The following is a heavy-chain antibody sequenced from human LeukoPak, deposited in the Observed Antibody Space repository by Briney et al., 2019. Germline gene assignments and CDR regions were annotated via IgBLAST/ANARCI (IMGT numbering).Heavy chain of an antibody. Sequence: PGGSLRLSCAASGFTFSSYGMHWVRQAPGKGLEWVADISYDGSNKYYADSVEGRFTISRDNSKNTLYLQMNSLRAEDMAVYYCVKRWTGTTIGQQDYWGQGTLVTVSS. V-gene: IGHV3-30*18. CDR2: ISYDGSNK. J-gene: IGHJ4*02. CDR3: VKRWTGTTIGQQDY. D-gene: IGHD1-1*01. CDR1: GFTFSSYG.